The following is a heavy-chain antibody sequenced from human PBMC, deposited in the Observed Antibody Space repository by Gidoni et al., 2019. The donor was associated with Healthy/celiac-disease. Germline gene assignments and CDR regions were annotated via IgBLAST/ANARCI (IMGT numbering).Heavy chain of an antibody. D-gene: IGHD7-27*01. J-gene: IGHJ4*02. Sequence: NPSLKSRVTISVDKSKNQFSLKLSSVTAADTAVYYCARELWARSSFGYWGQGTLVTVSS. CDR3: ARELWARSSFGY. V-gene: IGHV4-4*02.